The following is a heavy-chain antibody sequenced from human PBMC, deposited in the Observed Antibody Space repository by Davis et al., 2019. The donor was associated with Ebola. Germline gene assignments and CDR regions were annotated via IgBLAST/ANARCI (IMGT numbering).Heavy chain of an antibody. Sequence: GESLKISCAASGFTFSSYGMHWVRQAPGKGLEWVAVISYDGSNKYYADSVKGRFTISRDNSKNTLYLQMNSLRAEDTAVYYCASRISDIVVVVAATPLDYWGQGTLVTVSS. V-gene: IGHV3-30*03. CDR1: GFTFSSYG. D-gene: IGHD2-15*01. CDR2: ISYDGSNK. CDR3: ASRISDIVVVVAATPLDY. J-gene: IGHJ4*02.